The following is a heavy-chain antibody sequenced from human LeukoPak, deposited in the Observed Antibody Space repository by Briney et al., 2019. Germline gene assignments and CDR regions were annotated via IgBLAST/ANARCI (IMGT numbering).Heavy chain of an antibody. CDR3: ARHGRGWPDNYFDN. Sequence: SETLSLTCTVSGYSISCYYWSWIRQPPGKGLEWIGNTYYNGKTDENPSLRSRVTISVDASKNQFSLKLTSVAASDSALYYCARHGRGWPDNYFDNWGQGMLVTVSS. V-gene: IGHV4-59*08. J-gene: IGHJ4*02. D-gene: IGHD6-19*01. CDR1: GYSISCYY. CDR2: TYYNGKT.